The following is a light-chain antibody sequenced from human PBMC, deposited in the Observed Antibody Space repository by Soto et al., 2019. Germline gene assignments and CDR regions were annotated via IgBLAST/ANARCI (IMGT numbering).Light chain of an antibody. CDR2: DAS. CDR3: QQRSNWPRTWT. V-gene: IGKV3-11*01. CDR1: QSVSSY. J-gene: IGKJ1*01. Sequence: EIVMTQSPATLSLSPWERATLSCRASQSVSSYLAWYQQKPGQAPRLLIYDASNRATGIPARFSGSGSGTDFTLTISSLEPEDFAVYYCQQRSNWPRTWTFGQGTKVHIK.